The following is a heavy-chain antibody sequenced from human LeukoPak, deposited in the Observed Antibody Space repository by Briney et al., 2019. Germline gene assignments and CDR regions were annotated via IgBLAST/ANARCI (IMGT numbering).Heavy chain of an antibody. CDR1: GYSISSGYY. CDR2: TYHSGTT. CDR3: ARLLWFGGYYFDY. D-gene: IGHD3-10*01. J-gene: IGHJ4*02. Sequence: SETLSLTCTVSGYSISSGYYWGWIRQPPGKGLEWIGSTYHSGTTYYNPSLKSRVTISVDTSKNQFSLKLSSVTAADTAVYYCARLLWFGGYYFDYWGQGTLVTVSS. V-gene: IGHV4-38-2*02.